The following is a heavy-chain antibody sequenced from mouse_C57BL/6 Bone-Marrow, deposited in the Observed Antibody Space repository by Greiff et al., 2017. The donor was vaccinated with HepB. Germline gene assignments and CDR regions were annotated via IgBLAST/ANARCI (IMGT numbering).Heavy chain of an antibody. CDR2: ISDGGSYT. Sequence: EVQRVESGGGLVKPGGSLKLSCAASGFTFSSYAMSWVRQTPEKRLEWVATISDGGSYTYYPDNVKGRFTISRDNAKNNLYLQMSHLKSEDTAMYYCARYYYGSLHWGQGTLVTVSA. CDR3: ARYYYGSLH. D-gene: IGHD1-1*01. V-gene: IGHV5-4*01. CDR1: GFTFSSYA. J-gene: IGHJ3*01.